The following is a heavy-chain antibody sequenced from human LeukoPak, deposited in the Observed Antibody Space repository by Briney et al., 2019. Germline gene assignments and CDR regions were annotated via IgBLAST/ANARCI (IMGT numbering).Heavy chain of an antibody. Sequence: SQTLSLTCAISGDSVSSNSAAWNWIRQSPSRGLEWLGRTYYRSKWYNDYAVSVKSRITINPDTSKNQFSLQLNSVTPEDTAVYHCARGRTYYDFWSGYGSKNAFDIWGQGTMVTVSS. CDR2: TYYRSKWYN. CDR3: ARGRTYYDFWSGYGSKNAFDI. D-gene: IGHD3-3*01. J-gene: IGHJ3*02. CDR1: GDSVSSNSAA. V-gene: IGHV6-1*01.